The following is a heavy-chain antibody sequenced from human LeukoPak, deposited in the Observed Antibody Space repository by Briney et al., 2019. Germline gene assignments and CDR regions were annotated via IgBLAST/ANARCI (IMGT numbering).Heavy chain of an antibody. V-gene: IGHV4-34*01. CDR1: GGSFSGYY. Sequence: SETLSLTCAVYGGSFSGYYWSWIRQPPGKGLEWIGEINHSGSTNYNPSLKSRVTISVDTSKNQFSLKLSFVTAEDTAVYYCARGRGYYDYVWGSYRSPRYFDYWGQGTLVTVSS. CDR2: INHSGST. CDR3: ARGRGYYDYVWGSYRSPRYFDY. J-gene: IGHJ4*02. D-gene: IGHD3-16*02.